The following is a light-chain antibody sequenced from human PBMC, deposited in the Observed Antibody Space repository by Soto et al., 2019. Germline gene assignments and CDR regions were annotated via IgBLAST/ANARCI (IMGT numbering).Light chain of an antibody. CDR3: AAWDDGLSGLYD. V-gene: IGLV1-47*01. CDR2: RNN. Sequence: QYGLTQRAAASETPGQGVTISCTGSSSNIGSNYVYWYQQLPGTAPKLLIYRNNQRPSGVPARFSGSKSGTSASLAISGLRFEDQADYYCAAWDDGLSGLYDFATGTRITV. CDR1: SSNIGSNY. J-gene: IGLJ1*01.